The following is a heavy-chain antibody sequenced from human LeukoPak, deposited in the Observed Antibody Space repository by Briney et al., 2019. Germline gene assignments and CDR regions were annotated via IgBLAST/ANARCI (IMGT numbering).Heavy chain of an antibody. CDR3: ARAPSVAGYNWFDP. CDR2: ISAYNGNT. J-gene: IGHJ5*02. CDR1: GYTFTSYG. Sequence: ASVKVSCKASGYTFTSYGISWGRQAPGQGLEWMGWISAYNGNTNYAQKLQGRVTMTTDTSTSTAYMELRSLRSDDTAVYYCARAPSVAGYNWFDPWGQGTLVTVSS. D-gene: IGHD6-19*01. V-gene: IGHV1-18*01.